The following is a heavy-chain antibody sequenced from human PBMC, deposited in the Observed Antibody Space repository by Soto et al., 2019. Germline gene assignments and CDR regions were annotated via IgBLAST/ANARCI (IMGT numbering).Heavy chain of an antibody. CDR2: ISTLFSTT. CDR3: AASSSVAAAGYFKF. D-gene: IGHD6-13*01. Sequence: QVQLVQSGAEVKEPGSSVKVSCKATGDLFNTYAFNWVRQAPGQGLEWMGRISTLFSTTNYAQKFQGRVTIGADELTTIVYLEVSNLGSEDTAMDDCAASSSVAAAGYFKFWGQGTLVTVSP. CDR1: GDLFNTYA. J-gene: IGHJ4*02. V-gene: IGHV1-69*01.